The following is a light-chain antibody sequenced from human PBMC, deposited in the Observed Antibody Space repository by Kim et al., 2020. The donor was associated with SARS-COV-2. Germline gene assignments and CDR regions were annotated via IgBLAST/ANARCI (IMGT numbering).Light chain of an antibody. Sequence: SASVGDRVPITCRASQSISGYLNWYQQKPGKAPKLLIHVAYSLQSGVPSRFSGGGSGTDFTLTISSLQPDDFATYYCQQSYSTPYTFGQGTKLEI. V-gene: IGKV1-39*01. J-gene: IGKJ2*01. CDR1: QSISGY. CDR2: VAY. CDR3: QQSYSTPYT.